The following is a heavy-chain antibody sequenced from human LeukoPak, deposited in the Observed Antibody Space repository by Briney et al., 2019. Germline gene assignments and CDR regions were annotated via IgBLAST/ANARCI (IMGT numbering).Heavy chain of an antibody. J-gene: IGHJ6*03. V-gene: IGHV4-61*02. D-gene: IGHD3-3*01. CDR1: GGSISSGSYY. Sequence: PSETLSLTCTVSGGSISSGSYYWSWIRQPAGKGLEWIGRIYTSGSTNYNPSLKSRVTISVDTSKNQFSLKLSSVTAADTAVYYCARDRVGILEWLPESYYMDVWGKGTTVTVSS. CDR2: IYTSGST. CDR3: ARDRVGILEWLPESYYMDV.